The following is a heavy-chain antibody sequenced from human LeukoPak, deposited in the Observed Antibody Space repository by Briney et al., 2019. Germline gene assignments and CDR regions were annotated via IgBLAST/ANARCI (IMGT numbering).Heavy chain of an antibody. Sequence: SETLSLTCTVSGGSISSYYWSWIRQPAGKGLEWIGRIYTSGSTNYNPSLKSRVTMSVDTSKNQFSLKLSSVTAADTAVYYCARDTDSSGWYCYYYGMDVWGQGTTVTVSS. V-gene: IGHV4-4*07. CDR2: IYTSGST. D-gene: IGHD6-19*01. CDR3: ARDTDSSGWYCYYYGMDV. CDR1: GGSISSYY. J-gene: IGHJ6*02.